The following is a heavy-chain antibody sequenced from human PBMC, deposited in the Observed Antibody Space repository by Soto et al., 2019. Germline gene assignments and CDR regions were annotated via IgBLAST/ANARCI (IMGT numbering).Heavy chain of an antibody. Sequence: QLQLQESGPGLVKPSETLSLTCTVSGDSISSSSYYWGWIRQPPGKGLEWIGTIYYSGSTYYNPSLRSRVTISVDTSNNQFSLKLSSVTAADTAVYYCARLRYIDGFDYWGQGTLVTVSS. D-gene: IGHD1-20*01. CDR1: GDSISSSSYY. CDR2: IYYSGST. V-gene: IGHV4-39*01. J-gene: IGHJ4*02. CDR3: ARLRYIDGFDY.